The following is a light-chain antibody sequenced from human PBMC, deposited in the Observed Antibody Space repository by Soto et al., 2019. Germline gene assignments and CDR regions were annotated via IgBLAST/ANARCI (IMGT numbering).Light chain of an antibody. CDR3: SSYAGSSNLV. J-gene: IGLJ2*01. CDR1: SSDVGGYNY. CDR2: EVS. V-gene: IGLV2-8*01. Sequence: QSALTQPPSASGSPGQSVTISCTGTSSDVGGYNYVSWYQQHPGKAPKLMIYEVSKRPSGVPDRFSGSKSGNTASLTVSGLQGEDEADYYCSSYAGSSNLVFGGGTKLTVL.